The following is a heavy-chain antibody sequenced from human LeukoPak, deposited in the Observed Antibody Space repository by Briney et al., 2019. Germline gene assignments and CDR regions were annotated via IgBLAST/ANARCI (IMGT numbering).Heavy chain of an antibody. CDR1: GDSISLYY. CDR2: IYYTGST. J-gene: IGHJ4*01. V-gene: IGHV4-59*01. CDR3: ARGGWFSTTWDFDF. Sequence: SETLSLTCTVSGDSISLYYWSWIRQPPGKGLEWIGYIYYTGSTKSNPSLKSRVTVSVDTSKKQFSLNLSSVTAADTAVYYCARGGWFSTTWDFDFWGQGILVTVSS. D-gene: IGHD6-19*01.